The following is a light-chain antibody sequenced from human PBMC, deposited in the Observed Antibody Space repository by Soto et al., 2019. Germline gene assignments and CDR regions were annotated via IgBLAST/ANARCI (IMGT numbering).Light chain of an antibody. V-gene: IGKV3-11*01. CDR1: QSVGNY. Sequence: EIVLTQSLGVLSLSPGDRATLSCRASQSVGNYLLWYQQKPGQAPRLLIYDASNRATGIPARFSGSGSGTDFTLTISSLEPEDFAVYYCQQRHSWPITFGQGTHWRL. CDR2: DAS. J-gene: IGKJ5*01. CDR3: QQRHSWPIT.